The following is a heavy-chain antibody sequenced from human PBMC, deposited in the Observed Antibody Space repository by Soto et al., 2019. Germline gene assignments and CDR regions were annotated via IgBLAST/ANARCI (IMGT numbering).Heavy chain of an antibody. CDR3: AAWSRSSWFDY. Sequence: GGSLRLSCAGSEFSSSIYWMSWVRQAPGKGLEWVANIKPDGSETSYVDSVKGRFTISRDNAKNSLYLHMNSLRVDDTAVYYCAAWSRSSWFDYWGQGTLVTVS. CDR1: EFSSSIYW. D-gene: IGHD2-2*01. CDR2: IKPDGSET. J-gene: IGHJ4*02. V-gene: IGHV3-7*05.